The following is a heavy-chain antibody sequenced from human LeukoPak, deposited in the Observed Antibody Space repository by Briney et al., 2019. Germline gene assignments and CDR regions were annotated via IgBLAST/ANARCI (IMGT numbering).Heavy chain of an antibody. CDR2: IYYSGST. J-gene: IGHJ4*02. D-gene: IGHD6-19*01. V-gene: IGHV4-59*01. CDR3: ARWRRGGWSLDY. Sequence: PSETLSHTCTVSGGSISSYYWSWIRQPPGKGLEWIGYIYYSGSTNYNPSLKSRVTISVDTSKNQFSLKLSSVTAADTAVYYCARWRRGGWSLDYWGQGTLVTVSS. CDR1: GGSISSYY.